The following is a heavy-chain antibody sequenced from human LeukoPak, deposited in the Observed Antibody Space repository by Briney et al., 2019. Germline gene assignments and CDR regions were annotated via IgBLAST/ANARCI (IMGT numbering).Heavy chain of an antibody. CDR2: ISGSGSTI. D-gene: IGHD6-13*01. CDR1: GFTFSDYY. CDR3: ARRGIADAFDI. J-gene: IGHJ3*02. V-gene: IGHV3-11*01. Sequence: GGSLRLSCAASGFTFSDYYMSWIRQAPGKGLEWVSYISGSGSTIYYADSVKGRFTISGDNAKNSLYLQMNSLRAEDTAVYYCARRGIADAFDIWGQGTMVTVSS.